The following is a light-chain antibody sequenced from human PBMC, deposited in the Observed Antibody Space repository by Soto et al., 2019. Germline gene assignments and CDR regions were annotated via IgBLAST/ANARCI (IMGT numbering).Light chain of an antibody. CDR1: QSVFYNSNNKNY. Sequence: DIVMTQSPDSLAVSLGETATITCKSSQSVFYNSNNKNYLAWYQQKPGQPPKLLIYWASTRESGVPDRFSGGGSGTDFTLTITSLQAEDVAVYYCQQYYNTPVTFGQGTKVEVK. J-gene: IGKJ1*01. CDR3: QQYYNTPVT. V-gene: IGKV4-1*01. CDR2: WAS.